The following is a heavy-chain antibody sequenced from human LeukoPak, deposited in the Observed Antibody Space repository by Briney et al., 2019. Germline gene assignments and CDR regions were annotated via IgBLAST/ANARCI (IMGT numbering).Heavy chain of an antibody. J-gene: IGHJ3*02. V-gene: IGHV4-34*01. Sequence: SETLSLTCAVYDGSFSGYYWSWIRQPPGKGLEWIGEINHSGNTNYNPSLKSRVTISVDTSKNQFSLKLSSVTAADTAVYYCARDGGYSYGTLNAFGIWGQGTMVTVSS. D-gene: IGHD5-18*01. CDR2: INHSGNT. CDR1: DGSFSGYY. CDR3: ARDGGYSYGTLNAFGI.